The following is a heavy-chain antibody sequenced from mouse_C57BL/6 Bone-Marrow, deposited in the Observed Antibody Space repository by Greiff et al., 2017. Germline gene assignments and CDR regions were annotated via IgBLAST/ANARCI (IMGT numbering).Heavy chain of an antibody. CDR1: GYTFTSYD. J-gene: IGHJ1*03. D-gene: IGHD1-1*01. CDR3: ARLEFDGSSGDWYFDV. CDR2: IYPRAGST. Sequence: QVQLQQSGPELVKPGASVKLSCKASGYTFTSYDINWVKQRPGQGLEWIGWIYPRAGSTTYNEKFKGKATLTVDTSSSTAYMELHSLTSEASAVYFCARLEFDGSSGDWYFDVWGTGTTVTVSS. V-gene: IGHV1-85*01.